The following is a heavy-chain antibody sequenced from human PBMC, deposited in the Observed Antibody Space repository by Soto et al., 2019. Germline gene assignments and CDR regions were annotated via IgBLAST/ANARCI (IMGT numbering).Heavy chain of an antibody. CDR3: ARAASYNWFDP. CDR1: GGSINSGGYS. D-gene: IGHD6-13*01. Sequence: SETLSLTCAVSGGSINSGGYSWCWIRQPPGKGLEWIGYIYHSGSTYYNPSLKSRVTISVDRSKNQFSLKLSSVTAADTAVYYCARAASYNWFDPWGQGTLVTVSS. J-gene: IGHJ5*02. CDR2: IYHSGST. V-gene: IGHV4-30-2*01.